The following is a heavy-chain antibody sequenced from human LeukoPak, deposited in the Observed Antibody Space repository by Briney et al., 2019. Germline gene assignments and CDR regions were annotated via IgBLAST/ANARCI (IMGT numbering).Heavy chain of an antibody. CDR3: ARDEGLPAEFFQH. CDR2: IDGSNYI. CDR1: GFALSLYN. Sequence: GGSLRLSCAASGFALSLYNMNWVRQAPGKGLEWVSCIDGSNYIYYADSVKGRFTLSRDNAKNLLYLQLNRLRAEDTAVYYCARDEGLPAEFFQHWGQGTLVTVSS. D-gene: IGHD2-2*01. J-gene: IGHJ1*01. V-gene: IGHV3-21*01.